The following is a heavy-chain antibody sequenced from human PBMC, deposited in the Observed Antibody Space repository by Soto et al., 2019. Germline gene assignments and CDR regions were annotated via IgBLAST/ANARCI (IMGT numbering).Heavy chain of an antibody. CDR3: ARDRAWDDKLARRYLDY. D-gene: IGHD3-9*01. J-gene: IGHJ4*02. CDR2: ISSSSTYI. Sequence: EVQLVESGGGLVKPGGSLRLSCAASGFTFSTYSMNWVRQAPGKGLEWVSSISSSSTYIYYADSVKGRFTISRDNAKNSLYLQMTSLIAEDTAVYDCARDRAWDDKLARRYLDYWGQGTLVTVSS. CDR1: GFTFSTYS. V-gene: IGHV3-21*01.